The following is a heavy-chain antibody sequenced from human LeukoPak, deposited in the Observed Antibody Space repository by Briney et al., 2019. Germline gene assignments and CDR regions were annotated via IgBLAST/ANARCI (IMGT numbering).Heavy chain of an antibody. D-gene: IGHD3-22*01. Sequence: SETLSLTCTVSGGSISSYYWSWIRQPPGKGLEWIGYIYYSGSTNYNPSLKSRVTISVDTSKNQFSLKLSSVTAADTAVYYCARERPYYYDSSGYYDYWGQGTLVTVSS. J-gene: IGHJ4*02. CDR2: IYYSGST. CDR3: ARERPYYYDSSGYYDY. CDR1: GGSISSYY. V-gene: IGHV4-59*01.